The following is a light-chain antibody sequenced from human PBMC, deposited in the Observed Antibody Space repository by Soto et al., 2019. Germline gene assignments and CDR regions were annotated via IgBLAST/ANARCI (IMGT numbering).Light chain of an antibody. V-gene: IGLV7-43*01. Sequence: QTVVTQEPSLTVSPGGTVTLTCASSTGAVTSDYYPNWFQQKHGQAPTSLIYITHNRHSWTPARFSGSLLGNRAALTLSGALPEDEAEYYCLLFSGGAYVFGPGTKLTVL. CDR2: ITH. CDR1: TGAVTSDYY. CDR3: LLFSGGAYV. J-gene: IGLJ1*01.